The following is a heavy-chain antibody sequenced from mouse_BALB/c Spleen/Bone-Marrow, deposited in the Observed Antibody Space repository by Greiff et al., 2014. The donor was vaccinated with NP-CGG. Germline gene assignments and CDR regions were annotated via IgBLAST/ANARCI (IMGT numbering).Heavy chain of an antibody. J-gene: IGHJ3*01. CDR3: ASYYYGSSYGFAY. CDR2: SYPANGNT. D-gene: IGHD1-1*01. V-gene: IGHV14-3*02. CDR1: XFXXXXXX. Sequence: KLSCTASXFXXXXXXXXWXXXXXXXXXEXXXRSYPANGNTKYDPKFQGKATITADTSSNTAYLQXXSLTSEDTAVYYCASYYYGSSYGFAYWGQGTLVTVSA.